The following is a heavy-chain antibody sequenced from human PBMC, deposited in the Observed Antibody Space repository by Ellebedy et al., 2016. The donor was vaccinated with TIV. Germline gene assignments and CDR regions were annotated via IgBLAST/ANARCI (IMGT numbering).Heavy chain of an antibody. J-gene: IGHJ6*02. V-gene: IGHV3-9*03. D-gene: IGHD3-10*01. CDR3: AKDMEGSGSYSTYGMGV. Sequence: SLKISCAASGFSFVDYAMHWVRQVPGKGLEWVSGISWNGGTIAYADSVKGRFTISRDNARNSLYLQMSSLRAEDMALYYCAKDMEGSGSYSTYGMGVWGQGTTVTVSS. CDR2: ISWNGGTI. CDR1: GFSFVDYA.